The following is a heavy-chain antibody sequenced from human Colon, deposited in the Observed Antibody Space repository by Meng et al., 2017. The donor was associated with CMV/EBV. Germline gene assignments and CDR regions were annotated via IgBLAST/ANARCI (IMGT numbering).Heavy chain of an antibody. J-gene: IGHJ4*02. CDR1: EFTFSTYT. CDR3: ARAAVGGNDGIDF. CDR2: ISPSSSTI. D-gene: IGHD4-23*01. V-gene: IGHV3-48*04. Sequence: GESLKISCAASEFTFSTYTMNWVRQVPGKGLEWLSYISPSSSTIYYADSVRGRFTISRDNAKNSLYLQMTGLRAEDTAVYYCARAAVGGNDGIDFWGQGTLVTVSS.